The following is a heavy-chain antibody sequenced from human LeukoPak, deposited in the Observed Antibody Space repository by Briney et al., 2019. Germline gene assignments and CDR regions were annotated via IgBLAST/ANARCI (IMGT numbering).Heavy chain of an antibody. CDR2: ISGSGGST. Sequence: GGSLRLSCAASGFTFSSYAMSWVRQAPGEGLEWVSAISGSGGSTYYADSVKGRFTISRDNSKNTLYLQMNSLRAEDTAVYYCAKDQAAGFHLDYWGQGTLVTVSS. CDR1: GFTFSSYA. CDR3: AKDQAAGFHLDY. D-gene: IGHD6-13*01. V-gene: IGHV3-23*01. J-gene: IGHJ4*02.